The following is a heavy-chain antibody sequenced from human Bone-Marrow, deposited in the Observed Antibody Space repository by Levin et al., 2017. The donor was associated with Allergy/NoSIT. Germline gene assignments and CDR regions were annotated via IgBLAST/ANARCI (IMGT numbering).Heavy chain of an antibody. D-gene: IGHD1-26*01. V-gene: IGHV4-59*02. J-gene: IGHJ4*02. CDR3: AREWELLSYFDY. Sequence: PSQTLSLTCSVSGGSVSSYNWNWIRQPPGKGLEWIGYVHDSGDSNYNPSLKSRVSISLDTSKNRFSLTLNSVTTADTAVYYCAREWELLSYFDYWGQGALVTVSS. CDR1: GGSVSSYN. CDR2: VHDSGDS.